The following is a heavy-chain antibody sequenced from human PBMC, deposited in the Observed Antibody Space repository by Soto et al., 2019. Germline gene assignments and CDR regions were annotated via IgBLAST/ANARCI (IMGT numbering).Heavy chain of an antibody. CDR1: GGSLSGATYS. J-gene: IGHJ4*02. Sequence: SATLSLPCGVSGGSLSGATYSWNWIRQTPGKGLEWIGYIFPSGTTYYNPSLRSRVTISIDVSKNQFSLSLRSLTAADTAVYYCARSREFDYWSQGTLVTVSS. CDR3: ARSREFDY. CDR2: IFPSGTT. V-gene: IGHV4-30-2*01.